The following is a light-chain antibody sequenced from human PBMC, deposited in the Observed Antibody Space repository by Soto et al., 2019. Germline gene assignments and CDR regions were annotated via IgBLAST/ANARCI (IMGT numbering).Light chain of an antibody. CDR2: DVS. J-gene: IGLJ2*01. V-gene: IGLV2-14*01. CDR3: SSYTRSSTLV. Sequence: QSALTQPASVSGSPGQSITISCTGTSSDVGGYNYVSWYQQHPGKAPKLMIYDVSNRPSGVSNRFSGSKSGNTASLTISGLQAEDEADDYRSSYTRSSTLVVGGGTTLTVL. CDR1: SSDVGGYNY.